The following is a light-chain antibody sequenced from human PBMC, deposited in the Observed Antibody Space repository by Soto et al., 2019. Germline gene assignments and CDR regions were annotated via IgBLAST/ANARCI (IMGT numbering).Light chain of an antibody. J-gene: IGKJ1*01. Sequence: ENVLTQSPGTLSLSPGARATLSCRASQSVGSSYLAWYQQKPGQAPRLLIYSTSTRATGIPDRFSGSGSGTDFTLTIRRLEPEDFAVYYCQQYDSPLWTFGQGTKVEIK. CDR2: STS. V-gene: IGKV3-20*01. CDR3: QQYDSPLWT. CDR1: QSVGSSY.